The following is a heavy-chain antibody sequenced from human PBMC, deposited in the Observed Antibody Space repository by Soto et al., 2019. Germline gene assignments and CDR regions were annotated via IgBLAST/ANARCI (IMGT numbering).Heavy chain of an antibody. D-gene: IGHD2-2*01. CDR1: GYTFTSYG. CDR3: ARVGYCSSASCPAYYYGMDV. CDR2: ISAYNGNT. J-gene: IGHJ6*02. Sequence: ASVKVSCKASGYTFTSYGISCVRQAPGQGLEWMGWISAYNGNTNYAQKLQGRVTMTTDTSTSRAYMELRSLRSDDTAVYYCARVGYCSSASCPAYYYGMDVWGQGTTVTVSS. V-gene: IGHV1-18*01.